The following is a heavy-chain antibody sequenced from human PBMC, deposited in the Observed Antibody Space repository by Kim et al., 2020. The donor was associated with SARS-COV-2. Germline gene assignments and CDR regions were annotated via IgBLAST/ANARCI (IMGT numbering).Heavy chain of an antibody. V-gene: IGHV1-8*01. Sequence: ASVKVSCKASGYTFTSYDINWVRQATGQGLEWMGWMNPNSGNTGYAQKFQGRVTMTRNTSISTAYMELSSLRSEDTAVYYCAKMGRGGYGDGMDVWGQGTTVTVSS. CDR1: GYTFTSYD. J-gene: IGHJ6*02. CDR2: MNPNSGNT. CDR3: AKMGRGGYGDGMDV. D-gene: IGHD5-12*01.